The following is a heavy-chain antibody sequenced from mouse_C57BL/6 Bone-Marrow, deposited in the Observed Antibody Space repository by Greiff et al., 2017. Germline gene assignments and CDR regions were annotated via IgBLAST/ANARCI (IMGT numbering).Heavy chain of an antibody. D-gene: IGHD2-14*01. CDR1: GYTFTSYW. Sequence: QVQLQQPGAELVKPGASVKMSCKASGYTFTSYWITWVKQRPGQGLEWIGDIYPGSGSTNYNEKFKSKATLTVDTSSSTAYMQLSSLTSEDSAVYYCASPVPNYYRPWFAYWGQGTLVTVSA. J-gene: IGHJ3*01. CDR3: ASPVPNYYRPWFAY. CDR2: IYPGSGST. V-gene: IGHV1-55*01.